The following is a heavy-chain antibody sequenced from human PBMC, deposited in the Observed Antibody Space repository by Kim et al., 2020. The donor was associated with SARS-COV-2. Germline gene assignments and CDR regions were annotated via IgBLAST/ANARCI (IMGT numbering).Heavy chain of an antibody. V-gene: IGHV3-23*01. J-gene: IGHJ3*01. CDR1: GFTFSGFA. D-gene: IGHD6-13*01. Sequence: GGSLRLSCAASGFTFSGFAIHWVRQAPGKGLEWVSGISDSGDSTDYADSVKGRFAISRDNSRDSLYLEMSSLRAEDTAIYYCAKSPGALVGTHAFDVWGQGTVVTVSS. CDR3: AKSPGALVGTHAFDV. CDR2: ISDSGDST.